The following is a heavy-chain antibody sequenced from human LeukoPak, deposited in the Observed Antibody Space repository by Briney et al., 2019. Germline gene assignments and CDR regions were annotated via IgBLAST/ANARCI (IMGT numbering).Heavy chain of an antibody. CDR2: VYYGRTT. V-gene: IGHV4-39*07. Sequence: SETLSLTCTVSAGSISSNSHHWGWIRQSPGKGLEWIGSVYYGRTTYYNPSLKSRVTISVDKSKNQFSLKLSSVTAADTAVYYCARRNGYYDSSGYRYWGQGTLVTVSS. CDR3: ARRNGYYDSSGYRY. CDR1: AGSISSNSHH. D-gene: IGHD3-22*01. J-gene: IGHJ4*02.